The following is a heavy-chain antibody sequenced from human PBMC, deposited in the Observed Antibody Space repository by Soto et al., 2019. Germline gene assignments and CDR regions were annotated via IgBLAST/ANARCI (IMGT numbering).Heavy chain of an antibody. D-gene: IGHD1-1*01. CDR1: GFTFSSYW. CDR3: ARGPRKNWNRNFDY. CDR2: INQDGSEE. J-gene: IGHJ4*02. Sequence: EVQLVDSGGGLVQPGGSLRLSCAASGFTFSSYWMSWVRQAPGKGLEWVANINQDGSEEYYVDSVRGRFTISRDNAKNPLYLQMNSLRAEDTAIYYCARGPRKNWNRNFDYWGQGTLVTVSS. V-gene: IGHV3-7*04.